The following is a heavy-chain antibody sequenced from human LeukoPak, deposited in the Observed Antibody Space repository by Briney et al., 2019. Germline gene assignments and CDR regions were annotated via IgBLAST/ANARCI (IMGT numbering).Heavy chain of an antibody. D-gene: IGHD6-6*01. CDR2: ISSSGSYI. V-gene: IGHV3-21*01. J-gene: IGHJ4*02. CDR3: ARESFAARWD. CDR1: RFTFSSYS. Sequence: PGGSLRLSCAASRFTFSSYSMNWVRQAPGKGLEWVSSISSSGSYIYYADSVKGRFTISRVNAMNSLFLQMNSLRAEDTAVYYCARESFAARWDWGQGTLVTVSS.